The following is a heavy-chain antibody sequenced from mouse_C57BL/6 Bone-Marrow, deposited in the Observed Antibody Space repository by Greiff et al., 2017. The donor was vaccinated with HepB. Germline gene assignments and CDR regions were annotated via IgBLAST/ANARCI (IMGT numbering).Heavy chain of an antibody. D-gene: IGHD1-1*01. J-gene: IGHJ1*03. V-gene: IGHV1-63*01. CDR2: IYPGGGYT. CDR1: GYTFTNYW. Sequence: QVQLQQSGAELVRPGTSVKMSCKASGYTFTNYWIGWAKQRPGHGLEWIGDIYPGGGYTNYNEKFKGKATLTADKSSSTAYMQFSSLTSEDSAIYYCAKYGTGYFDVWGTGTTATVSS. CDR3: AKYGTGYFDV.